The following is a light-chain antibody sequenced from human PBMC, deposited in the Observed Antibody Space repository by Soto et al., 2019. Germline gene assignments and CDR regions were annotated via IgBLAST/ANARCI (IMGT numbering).Light chain of an antibody. V-gene: IGKV3-20*01. Sequence: TQSPDTLSLSPGERATLSCRGSQSVSSSYLAWYQQKPGQAPRLLIYGASSRATGIPDRFSGSRSGTEFTLTISSLQPDDFATYYCQQYNSYSWTFGQGTKVDI. CDR2: GAS. CDR3: QQYNSYSWT. J-gene: IGKJ1*01. CDR1: QSVSSSY.